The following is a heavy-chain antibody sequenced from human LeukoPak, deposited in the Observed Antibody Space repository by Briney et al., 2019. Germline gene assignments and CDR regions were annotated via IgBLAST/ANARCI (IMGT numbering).Heavy chain of an antibody. CDR2: IYTSGST. CDR1: GGSISSYY. V-gene: IGHV4-4*07. Sequence: SETLSLTCTVSGGSISSYYWSWIRQPAGKGLEWIGRIYTSGSTNYKPSLKSRVTMSVDTPKNQFSLKLRSVTAADTAVYYCARDIGAGSTSFIQADYWGQGTLVTVSS. J-gene: IGHJ4*02. CDR3: ARDIGAGSTSFIQADY. D-gene: IGHD2-2*01.